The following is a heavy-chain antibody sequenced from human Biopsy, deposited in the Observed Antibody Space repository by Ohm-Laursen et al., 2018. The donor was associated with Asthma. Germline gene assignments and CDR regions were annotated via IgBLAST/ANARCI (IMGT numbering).Heavy chain of an antibody. J-gene: IGHJ4*02. CDR2: IIPILGTA. CDR3: ARDVMEWYLPAFDF. CDR1: GGTFSSYA. D-gene: IGHD3-3*01. V-gene: IGHV1-69*01. Sequence: SSVKVSCKASGGTFSSYAISWVRQAPGQGLEWMGGIIPILGTANYAQKFQGRVTITADESTSPAYMELSSLRPDDTAVYYCARDVMEWYLPAFDFWGQGTLVTVSS.